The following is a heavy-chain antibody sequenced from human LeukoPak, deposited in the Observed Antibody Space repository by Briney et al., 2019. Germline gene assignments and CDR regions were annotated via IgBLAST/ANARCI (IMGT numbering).Heavy chain of an antibody. Sequence: GGSLRLSCAASGFTFSSYAMSWVRQAPGKGLEWVAAISGSGGSTYYADSVKGRFTISRDNAKNSLYLQMNSLRAEDTALYYCAKDMADILTGYYNGGIDYWGQGTLVTVSS. D-gene: IGHD3-9*01. V-gene: IGHV3-23*01. J-gene: IGHJ4*02. CDR2: ISGSGGST. CDR1: GFTFSSYA. CDR3: AKDMADILTGYYNGGIDY.